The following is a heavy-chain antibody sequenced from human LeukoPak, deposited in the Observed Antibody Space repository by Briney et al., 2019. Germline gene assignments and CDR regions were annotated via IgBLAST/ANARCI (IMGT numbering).Heavy chain of an antibody. CDR2: ISYDGSNK. J-gene: IGHJ4*02. Sequence: GRSLRLSCAASGFTFSTCGTHWVRQAPGKGLEWVAVISYDGSNKYYADSVKGRFTISRDNSKNTLYLQMNSLRVEDTAVYYCAKGVGACDYWGQGTLVTVSS. CDR3: AKGVGACDY. V-gene: IGHV3-30*18. D-gene: IGHD1-26*01. CDR1: GFTFSTCG.